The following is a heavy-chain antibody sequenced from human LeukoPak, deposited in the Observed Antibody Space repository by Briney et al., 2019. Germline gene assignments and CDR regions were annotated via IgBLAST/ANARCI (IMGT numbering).Heavy chain of an antibody. CDR2: ISWNSGSI. Sequence: GGSLRLSCAASGFTFDDYAMHWVRQAPGKGLEWVSGISWNSGSIGYADSVKGRFTISRDNAKNSLYLQMNSLRAEDTALYYCAKGLNWAYYFDYWGQGTLVTVSS. V-gene: IGHV3-9*01. CDR1: GFTFDDYA. J-gene: IGHJ4*02. CDR3: AKGLNWAYYFDY. D-gene: IGHD1-1*01.